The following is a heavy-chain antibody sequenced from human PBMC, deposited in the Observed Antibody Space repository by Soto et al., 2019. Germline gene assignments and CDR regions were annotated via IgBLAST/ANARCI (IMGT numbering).Heavy chain of an antibody. CDR1: GFTFSSYA. CDR3: AKDRAAVAPRVRFDP. CDR2: ITGSGDNT. J-gene: IGHJ5*02. Sequence: PGGSLRLSCAASGFTSSGFTFSSYAMSWVRQAPGKGLEWVSSITGSGDNTYYADSVKGRFTISRDNSKNTLFLQMNSLRAEDTAVYYCAKDRAAVAPRVRFDPWGQGTLVTVPS. V-gene: IGHV3-23*01. D-gene: IGHD6-19*01.